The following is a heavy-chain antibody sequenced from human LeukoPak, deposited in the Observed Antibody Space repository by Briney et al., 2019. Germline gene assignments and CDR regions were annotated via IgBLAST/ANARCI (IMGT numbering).Heavy chain of an antibody. J-gene: IGHJ3*02. CDR3: ARERSVDDAFDI. CDR2: IYYRGST. V-gene: IGHV4-59*01. D-gene: IGHD6-19*01. Sequence: SETLSLTCTVSGGSISRYYWSWIRQPPGKGLEWIGYIYYRGSTNYNPSLKSRVTISVVTSKNQYSLKLSSVTAADTAVYYCARERSVDDAFDIWGQGTMVTVSS. CDR1: GGSISRYY.